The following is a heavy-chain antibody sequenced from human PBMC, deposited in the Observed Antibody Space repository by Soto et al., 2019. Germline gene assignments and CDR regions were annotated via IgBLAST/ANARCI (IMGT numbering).Heavy chain of an antibody. CDR2: ISYSAKT. J-gene: IGHJ4*02. CDR1: GYSITSGFY. Sequence: SETLSLTCGVSGYSITSGFYWGWVRQSPGKGLEWIGSISYSAKTFYNPSLASRLSIAVDTSMNQFSLRLTSVTAADTALYYCSRGAGAPWVRFDSWGQGTLVTVSS. CDR3: SRGAGAPWVRFDS. D-gene: IGHD3-22*01. V-gene: IGHV4-38-2*01.